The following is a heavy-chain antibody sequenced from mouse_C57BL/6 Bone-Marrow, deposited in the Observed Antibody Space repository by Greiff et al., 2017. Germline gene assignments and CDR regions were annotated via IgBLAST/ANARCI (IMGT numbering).Heavy chain of an antibody. CDR3: AREGYGSSSYYFDY. CDR1: GYSITSGYD. D-gene: IGHD1-1*01. J-gene: IGHJ2*01. V-gene: IGHV3-1*01. Sequence: EVQLQESGPGMVKPSQSLSLTCTVTGYSITSGYDWHWIRHFPGNKLEWMGYISYSGSTNYNPSLKSRISITHDTSKNHFFLKLNSVTTEDTATYYCAREGYGSSSYYFDYWGQGTTLTVSS. CDR2: ISYSGST.